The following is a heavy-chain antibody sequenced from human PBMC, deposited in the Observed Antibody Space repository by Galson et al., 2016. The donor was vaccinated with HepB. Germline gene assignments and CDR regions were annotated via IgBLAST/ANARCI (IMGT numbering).Heavy chain of an antibody. D-gene: IGHD6-19*01. CDR3: ARGDPNIAVAGP. V-gene: IGHV3-33*01. Sequence: SLRLSCAASGFTFSDYGINWVRQPPGQGLEWVAVIRYDGGNKYYADSVKGRFTVSRDNSKNTVFLQMNSLRVEDTAVYYCARGDPNIAVAGPWGQGTLVTVSS. CDR2: IRYDGGNK. J-gene: IGHJ4*02. CDR1: GFTFSDYG.